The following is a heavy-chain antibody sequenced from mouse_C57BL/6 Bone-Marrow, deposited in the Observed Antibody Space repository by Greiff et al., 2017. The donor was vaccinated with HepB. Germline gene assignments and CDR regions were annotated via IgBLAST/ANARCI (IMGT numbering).Heavy chain of an antibody. CDR1: GYTFTSYW. Sequence: QVQLQQPGTELVKPGASVKLSCKASGYTFTSYWMHWVKQRPGQGLEWIGNINPSNGGTNYNEEFKSKATLTVDKSSSTAYMQLSSLTSADSAVYYCARGDYYGYFDYWGQGTTLTVSS. D-gene: IGHD1-1*01. J-gene: IGHJ2*01. V-gene: IGHV1-53*01. CDR3: ARGDYYGYFDY. CDR2: INPSNGGT.